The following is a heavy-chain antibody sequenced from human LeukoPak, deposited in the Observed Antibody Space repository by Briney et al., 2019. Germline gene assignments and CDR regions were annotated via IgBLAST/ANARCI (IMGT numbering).Heavy chain of an antibody. Sequence: SSVNVSCKPSGYTFTSYEISWVRQAPAQGLEWMGRIIPIFGKANYAQKFQGRVTITTNQSTSTAYMEQSSLRSGDTAVYYCARGGIWIGGFYCYMDVWGKGTTVTVSS. V-gene: IGHV1-69*05. CDR3: ARGGIWIGGFYCYMDV. D-gene: IGHD3-10*01. CDR1: GYTFTSYE. J-gene: IGHJ6*03. CDR2: IIPIFGKA.